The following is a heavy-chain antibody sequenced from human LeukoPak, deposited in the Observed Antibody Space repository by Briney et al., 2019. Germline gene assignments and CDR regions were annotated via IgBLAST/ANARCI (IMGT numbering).Heavy chain of an antibody. CDR3: ARDGYSGYGDNDY. CDR1: GFTFSTYA. V-gene: IGHV3-23*01. CDR2: ISGSGGST. Sequence: GGSLRLSCAASGFTFSTYAMSWVRQAPGKGLEWVSAISGSGGSTYYADSVKGRFTISRDNSKNTLYLQMNSLRAEDTAVYYCARDGYSGYGDNDYWGQGTLVTVSS. D-gene: IGHD5-12*01. J-gene: IGHJ4*02.